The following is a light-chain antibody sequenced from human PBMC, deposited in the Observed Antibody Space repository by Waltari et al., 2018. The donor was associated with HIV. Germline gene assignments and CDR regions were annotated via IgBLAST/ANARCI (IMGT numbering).Light chain of an antibody. Sequence: ELVMIQSPATLSVSPGDRATISCRASETIRSSLAWYQKKPGQGPRLLIYGATTRATGIPDRFSGSGLATQFTLTINSLQAEDFAVYFCQQYGDWPLTFGGGTKVEI. CDR1: ETIRSS. CDR3: QQYGDWPLT. V-gene: IGKV3-15*01. CDR2: GAT. J-gene: IGKJ4*01.